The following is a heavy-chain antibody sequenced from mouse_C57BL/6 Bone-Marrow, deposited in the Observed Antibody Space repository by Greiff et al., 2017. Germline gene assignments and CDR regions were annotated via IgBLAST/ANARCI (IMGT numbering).Heavy chain of an antibody. CDR3: ARSLGYWYFDV. CDR1: GFTFTDYY. Sequence: EVMLVESGGGLVQPGGSLSLSCAASGFTFTDYYMSWVRQPPGKALEWLGFIRNKANGYTTEYSASVKGRFTISRDNSQSILYLQMNALRAEDSSTYYCARSLGYWYFDVWGTGTTVTVSS. V-gene: IGHV7-3*01. CDR2: IRNKANGYTT. J-gene: IGHJ1*03. D-gene: IGHD4-1*01.